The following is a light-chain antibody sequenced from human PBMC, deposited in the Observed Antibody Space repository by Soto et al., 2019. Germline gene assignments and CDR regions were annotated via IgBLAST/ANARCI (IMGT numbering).Light chain of an antibody. CDR3: MQALQTPVT. J-gene: IGKJ4*01. CDR1: QSLLHSNGYNC. Sequence: DIVMTQSPLSLPVTPGEPASISCRSSQSLLHSNGYNCLDWYLQKPGQSPQLLIYLGSNRASGVPDRFSGSGSGTDFTLKISIVEAEDVGVYSFMQALQTPVTFGGGTKVEIK. CDR2: LGS. V-gene: IGKV2-28*01.